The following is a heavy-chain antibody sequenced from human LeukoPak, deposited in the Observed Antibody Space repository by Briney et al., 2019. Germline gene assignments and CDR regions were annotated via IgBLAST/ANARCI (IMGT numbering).Heavy chain of an antibody. V-gene: IGHV3-23*01. CDR2: ISGSGGST. CDR1: GFTFSSYA. CDR3: AKEAGYCSTSTCYVDY. J-gene: IGHJ4*02. Sequence: GGSLRLSCAASGFTFSSYAMSWVRQAPGKGLEWVSGISGSGGSTYYADSVKGRFTISRNNSKNTLYLQMKRLRDEDTAVYYCAKEAGYCSTSTCYVDYWGQGILVTVSS. D-gene: IGHD2-2*03.